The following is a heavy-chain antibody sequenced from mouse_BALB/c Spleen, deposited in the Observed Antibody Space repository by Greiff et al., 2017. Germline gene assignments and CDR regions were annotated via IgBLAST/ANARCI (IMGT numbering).Heavy chain of an antibody. CDR1: GFTFSSFG. CDR2: ISSGSSTI. J-gene: IGHJ4*01. Sequence: EVKLVESGGGLVQSGGSRKLSCAASGFTFSSFGMHWVRQAPEKGLEWVAYISSGSSTIYYADTVKGRFTISRDNPKNTLFLQMTSLRSEDTAMYYCARWGLLRGYYAMDYWGQGTSVTVSS. CDR3: ARWGLLRGYYAMDY. V-gene: IGHV5-17*02. D-gene: IGHD2-3*01.